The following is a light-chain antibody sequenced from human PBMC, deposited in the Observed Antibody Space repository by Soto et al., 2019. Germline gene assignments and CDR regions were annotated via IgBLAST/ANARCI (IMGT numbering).Light chain of an antibody. CDR2: GVS. Sequence: EIVLTQSPGTLSLSPGERATLSCRASQSVSSSYLAWYQQKPGQPPSLLLYGVSSRATGIPDRFSGSGSGTDFTLTITRLETEDFAVYYCQQYDNSYSFGQGTKLEIK. V-gene: IGKV3-20*01. J-gene: IGKJ2*03. CDR3: QQYDNSYS. CDR1: QSVSSSY.